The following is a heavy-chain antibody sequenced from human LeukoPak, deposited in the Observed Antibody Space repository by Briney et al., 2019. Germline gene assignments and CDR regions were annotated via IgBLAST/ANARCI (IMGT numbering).Heavy chain of an antibody. CDR2: INSDGSST. CDR1: GFTFSTYW. Sequence: GGSLRLSCAASGFTFSTYWMHWVRQAPGEGLVWVSRINSDGSSTSYADSVKGRFTISRDNGKNTLYLQMNSLRAEDTAVYYCARDAYGSGPYEIWGQGTLVTVSS. V-gene: IGHV3-74*01. J-gene: IGHJ4*02. CDR3: ARDAYGSGPYEI. D-gene: IGHD3-10*01.